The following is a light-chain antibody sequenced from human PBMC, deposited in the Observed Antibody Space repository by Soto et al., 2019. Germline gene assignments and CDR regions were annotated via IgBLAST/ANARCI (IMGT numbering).Light chain of an antibody. Sequence: QSALTQPASLSGSPGQSITNACTGTSCDSGAYNYVSGYQQHPAKARILLMYEVTNRPSGVSDRFSGSKSGNTASLTISGRQADDEANDYCNSYTPLSNRVFGTGTKVTVL. CDR3: NSYTPLSNRV. J-gene: IGLJ1*01. V-gene: IGLV2-14*01. CDR1: SCDSGAYNY. CDR2: EVT.